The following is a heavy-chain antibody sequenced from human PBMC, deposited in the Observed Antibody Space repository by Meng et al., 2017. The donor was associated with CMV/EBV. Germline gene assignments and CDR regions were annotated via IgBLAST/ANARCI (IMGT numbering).Heavy chain of an antibody. CDR3: TTGGFLGYCSSTSCRIDYYYYGMDV. CDR1: GFTFSNAW. D-gene: IGHD2-2*01. Sequence: GGSLRLSCAASGFTFSNAWMSWVRQAPGKGLEWVGRIKSKTDGGTTDYAAPVKGRFTISRDDSKNTLYLQMSSLKTEDTAVYYCTTGGFLGYCSSTSCRIDYYYYGMDVWGQGTTVTVSS. CDR2: IKSKTDGGTT. V-gene: IGHV3-15*01. J-gene: IGHJ6*02.